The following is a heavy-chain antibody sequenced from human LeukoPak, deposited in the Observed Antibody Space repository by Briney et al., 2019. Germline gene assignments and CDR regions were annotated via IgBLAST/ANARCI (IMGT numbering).Heavy chain of an antibody. D-gene: IGHD3-10*01. J-gene: IGHJ5*02. Sequence: ASVKVSCKASGYTFTSYYMHWVRQAPGQGLEWMGWINPNSGGTNYAQKFQGRVTMTRDTSISTAYMELSRLRSDDTAVYYCARDKGFGPNGNWFDPWGQGTLVTVSS. CDR1: GYTFTSYY. CDR2: INPNSGGT. CDR3: ARDKGFGPNGNWFDP. V-gene: IGHV1-2*02.